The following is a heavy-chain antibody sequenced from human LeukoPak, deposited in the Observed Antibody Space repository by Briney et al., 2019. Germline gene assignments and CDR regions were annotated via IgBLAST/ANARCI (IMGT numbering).Heavy chain of an antibody. J-gene: IGHJ4*02. CDR1: GYTFSNYG. D-gene: IGHD4-17*01. CDR2: ISAYNGKT. CDR3: ARSHYTTLGDFLYNQSPTLDY. V-gene: IGHV1-18*01. Sequence: ASVKVSCKASGYTFSNYGITWVRQAPGQGLEWMGWISAYNGKTNYAQKFQGRVTLTTDTSTSTVYMELRSLRSDDTAVYYCARSHYTTLGDFLYNQSPTLDYWGQGTLVTVSS.